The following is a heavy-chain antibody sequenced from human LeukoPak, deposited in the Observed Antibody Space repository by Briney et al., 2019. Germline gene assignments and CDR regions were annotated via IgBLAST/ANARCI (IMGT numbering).Heavy chain of an antibody. D-gene: IGHD1-26*01. CDR1: GYTFTGYY. CDR2: INPNSGGT. Sequence: GASVKVSCKASGYTFTGYYMHWVRQAPGQGLKWMGWINPNSGGTNYAQKFQGRVTMTRDTSISTAYMELSRLRSDDTAVYYCAREAWELSGYFGYWGQGTLVTVSS. V-gene: IGHV1-2*02. J-gene: IGHJ4*02. CDR3: AREAWELSGYFGY.